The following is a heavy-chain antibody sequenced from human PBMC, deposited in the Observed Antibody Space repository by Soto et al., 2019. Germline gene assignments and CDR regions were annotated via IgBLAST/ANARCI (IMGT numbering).Heavy chain of an antibody. Sequence: GGSLRLSCAASGFTFSSYAMSWVRQAPGKGLEWVSAISGSGGSTYYADSVKGRFTISRDNSKNTRYMQMNSRRAEDTAEYYGAKEGVPYFYWFSRSRYFFYFCGQRTLVTVSS. CDR2: ISGSGGST. D-gene: IGHD3-9*01. V-gene: IGHV3-23*01. J-gene: IGHJ4*02. CDR1: GFTFSSYA. CDR3: AKEGVPYFYWFSRSRYFFYF.